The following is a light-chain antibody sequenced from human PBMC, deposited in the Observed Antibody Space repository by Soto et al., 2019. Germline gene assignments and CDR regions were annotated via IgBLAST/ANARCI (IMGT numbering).Light chain of an antibody. CDR1: SSDVGGYNY. CDR3: SSYTSGSTLVV. CDR2: EVS. J-gene: IGLJ2*01. Sequence: QSALTQPASVSGSPGQSITISCTGTSSDVGGYNYVSWYQQHPGKAPKRMIYEVSNRPSEVSNRFSGSKSGNTASLTISGLQAEDEGNYYCSSYTSGSTLVVFGGGTKLTVL. V-gene: IGLV2-14*01.